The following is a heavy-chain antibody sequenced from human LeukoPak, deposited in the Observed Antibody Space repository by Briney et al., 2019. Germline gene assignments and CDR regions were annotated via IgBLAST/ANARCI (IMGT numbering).Heavy chain of an antibody. CDR1: GYTFTGYY. Sequence: GASVKVSCKASGYTFTGYYMHWVRQTPGQGLEWMGWINPNSGGTNYAQKFQGRVTMTRDTSISIAYMELSRLRSDDTAVYYCARDQKRYYDFWSGYINWFDPWGQGTLVTVSS. CDR2: INPNSGGT. CDR3: ARDQKRYYDFWSGYINWFDP. D-gene: IGHD3-3*01. J-gene: IGHJ5*02. V-gene: IGHV1-2*02.